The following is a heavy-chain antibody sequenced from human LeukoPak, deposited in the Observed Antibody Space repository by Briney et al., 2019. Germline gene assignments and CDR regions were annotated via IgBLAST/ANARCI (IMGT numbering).Heavy chain of an antibody. J-gene: IGHJ3*02. CDR1: GDSITTTNYY. Sequence: SETLSLTCTVSGDSITTTNYYWGWIRQPPGKGLEWIGNIFYSGSTYYSPSLKSRVTIDTSRNQFSLKLNSVTAADTAVYYCAKSNGYGLVDIWGQGTMVIVS. D-gene: IGHD3-10*01. V-gene: IGHV4-39*07. CDR2: IFYSGST. CDR3: AKSNGYGLVDI.